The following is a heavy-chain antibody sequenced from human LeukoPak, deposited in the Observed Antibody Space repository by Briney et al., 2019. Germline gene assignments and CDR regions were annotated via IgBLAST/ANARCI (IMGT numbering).Heavy chain of an antibody. D-gene: IGHD3-10*01. CDR3: ARVGSGQAREYYYYGMDV. CDR1: GYTFTSYG. Sequence: VASVKVSCKASGYTFTSYGISWVRQAPGQGLEWMGGIIPIFGTANYAQKFQGRVTITADESTSTAYMELSSLRSEDTAVYYCARVGSGQAREYYYYGMDVWGQGTTVTVSS. V-gene: IGHV1-69*13. J-gene: IGHJ6*02. CDR2: IIPIFGTA.